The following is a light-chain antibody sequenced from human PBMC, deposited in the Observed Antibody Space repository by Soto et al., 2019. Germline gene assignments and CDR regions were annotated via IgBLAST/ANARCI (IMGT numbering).Light chain of an antibody. V-gene: IGLV2-14*01. CDR1: SSDVGGYNY. J-gene: IGLJ1*01. CDR2: EVS. CDR3: SSYTSSSTLV. Sequence: QYVLTQPASVSGSPGQSITISCTGTSSDVGGYNYVSWYQQHPGKAPKLMIYEVSNRPSGVSNRFSGSKSGNTASLTISGLQAEDEADYYCSSYTSSSTLVFGTGTQLTVL.